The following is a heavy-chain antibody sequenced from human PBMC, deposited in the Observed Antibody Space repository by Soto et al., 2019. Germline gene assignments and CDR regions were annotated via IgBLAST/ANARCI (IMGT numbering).Heavy chain of an antibody. V-gene: IGHV3-11*06. J-gene: IGHJ6*02. CDR3: AREGGTLAQEDNYYYGMDV. Sequence: GGSLRLSCAASGFTFSDYYMSWIRQAPGKGLEWVSYISSSSSYTNYADSVKGRFTISRDNAKNSLYLQMNSLRAEDTAVYYCAREGGTLAQEDNYYYGMDVWGQETTVPVSS. CDR2: ISSSSSYT. CDR1: GFTFSDYY. D-gene: IGHD2-15*01.